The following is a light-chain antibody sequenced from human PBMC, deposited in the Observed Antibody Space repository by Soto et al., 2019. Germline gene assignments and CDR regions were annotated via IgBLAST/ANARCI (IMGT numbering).Light chain of an antibody. CDR2: VAS. CDR3: QHYGT. V-gene: IGKV3-20*01. CDR1: QSTTSSN. Sequence: ETVLTQSPGTLSLSPGERVTLSCRTSQSTTSSNLAWYQQKPGQAPSLLIYVASSRATGIPDRFSGSGSGTDFTLTVSRLEPEDFEVYFCQHYGTFGPGTKVDLK. J-gene: IGKJ3*01.